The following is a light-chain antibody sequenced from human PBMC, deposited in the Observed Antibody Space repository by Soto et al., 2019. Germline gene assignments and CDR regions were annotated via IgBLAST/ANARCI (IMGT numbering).Light chain of an antibody. Sequence: DIQMTQSPSTLSASVGDRVTITCRASQNINEWLAWYQQKPGKAPKFLIYDASILASGVPSRFSGSGSGTEFTLAISSLQPDAFATYYCQRYNSYSRSFGQGTKVESK. J-gene: IGKJ1*01. CDR2: DAS. CDR1: QNINEW. V-gene: IGKV1-5*01. CDR3: QRYNSYSRS.